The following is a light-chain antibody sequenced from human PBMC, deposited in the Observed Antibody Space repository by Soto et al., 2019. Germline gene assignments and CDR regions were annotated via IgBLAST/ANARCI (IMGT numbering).Light chain of an antibody. V-gene: IGKV2-24*01. CDR1: QSLVDSDGYTY. CDR3: MQGTQFPHN. J-gene: IGKJ2*01. Sequence: DIVLTQTPLSSPVTLGQPASISCRSSQSLVDSDGYTYLSWLHQRPGQPPRLLIYKVSSRFPGVPDRVSGSGSVTDFTLKISRVEAEDVGVYYCMQGTQFPHNFGQGTKLPIK. CDR2: KVS.